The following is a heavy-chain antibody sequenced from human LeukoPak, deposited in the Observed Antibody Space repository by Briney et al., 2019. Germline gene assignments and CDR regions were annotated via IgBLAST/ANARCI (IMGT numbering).Heavy chain of an antibody. V-gene: IGHV4-39*01. CDR2: IYYSGST. D-gene: IGHD4-23*01. Sequence: PSETLSLTCAVYGGSFSGYYWGWIRQPPGKGLEWIGSIYYSGSTYYNPSLKSRVTISVDTSKNQFSLKLSSVTAADTAVYYCARHGPATVVTLLHGFQHWGQGTLVTVSS. J-gene: IGHJ1*01. CDR1: GGSFSGYY. CDR3: ARHGPATVVTLLHGFQH.